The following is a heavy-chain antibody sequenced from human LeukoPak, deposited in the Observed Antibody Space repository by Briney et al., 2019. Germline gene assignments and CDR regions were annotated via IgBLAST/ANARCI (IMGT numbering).Heavy chain of an antibody. J-gene: IGHJ4*02. Sequence: GGSLRLSCAASGFTFSSYGMHWVRKAPGKGLEWVAFIRYDGSNKYYADSVKGRFTISRDNSKNTLYLQMNSLRAEDTAVYYCAKDQSYYYDSSGCDYWGQGTLVTAPS. CDR1: GFTFSSYG. CDR3: AKDQSYYYDSSGCDY. D-gene: IGHD3-22*01. V-gene: IGHV3-30*02. CDR2: IRYDGSNK.